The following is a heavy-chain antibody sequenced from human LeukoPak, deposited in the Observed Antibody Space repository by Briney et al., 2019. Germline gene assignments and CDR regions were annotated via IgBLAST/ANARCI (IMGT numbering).Heavy chain of an antibody. J-gene: IGHJ4*02. V-gene: IGHV1-69*04. CDR1: GGTFSSYA. CDR2: IIPILGIA. D-gene: IGHD5-12*01. CDR3: ARLYGGFLGIRNDFDY. Sequence: SVKVSCKASGGTFSSYAISWVRQAPGQGLEWMGRIIPILGIANYAQKFQGRVTITADKSTSTAYMELSSLRSEDTAVYYCARLYGGFLGIRNDFDYWGQGTLVTVSS.